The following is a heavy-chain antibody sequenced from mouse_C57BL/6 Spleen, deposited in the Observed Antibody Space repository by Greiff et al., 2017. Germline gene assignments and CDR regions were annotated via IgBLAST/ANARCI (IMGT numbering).Heavy chain of an antibody. D-gene: IGHD1-1*01. CDR2: IDPSDSYT. CDR1: GYTFTSYW. CDR3: ARPYYYGSSQYYFDY. Sequence: QVQLQQPGAELVMPGASVKLSCKASGYTFTSYWMHWVKQRPGQGLEWIGEIDPSDSYTNYNQKFKGKSTLTVDKSSSTAYMQLSSLTSEDSAVYYCARPYYYGSSQYYFDYWGQGTTLTVSS. J-gene: IGHJ2*01. V-gene: IGHV1-69*01.